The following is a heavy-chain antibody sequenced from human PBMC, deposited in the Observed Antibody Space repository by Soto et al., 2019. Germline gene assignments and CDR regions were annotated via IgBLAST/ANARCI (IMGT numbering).Heavy chain of an antibody. Sequence: PSETLSLTCTVSGGSINTFYWSWIRKSAGKGLEWMGRIYATGTTDYNPSLKGRVMMSVDTSKKQFSLKLRSVTAADTAVYYCVRDGTKTLRDWFDPWGQGISVTVSS. J-gene: IGHJ5*02. CDR2: IYATGTT. CDR3: VRDGTKTLRDWFDP. D-gene: IGHD1-1*01. V-gene: IGHV4-4*07. CDR1: GGSINTFY.